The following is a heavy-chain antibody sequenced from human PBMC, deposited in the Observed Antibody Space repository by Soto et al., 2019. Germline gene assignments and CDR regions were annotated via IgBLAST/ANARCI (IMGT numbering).Heavy chain of an antibody. Sequence: QVQLVQSGAEVKKPGASVKVSCKASGYTFTNFGISWVRQAPGQGLEWMGWISAYNGNTNYAQNFQGRVTMTTDTSRGTAYRGLRSLRSDDTAVYYCAGGGTPIDSWGRGTLVTVPS. CDR3: AGGGTPIDS. J-gene: IGHJ4*02. CDR2: ISAYNGNT. V-gene: IGHV1-18*01. CDR1: GYTFTNFG. D-gene: IGHD3-16*01.